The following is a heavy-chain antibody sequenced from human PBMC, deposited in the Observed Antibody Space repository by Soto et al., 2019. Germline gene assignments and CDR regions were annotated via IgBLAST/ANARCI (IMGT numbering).Heavy chain of an antibody. D-gene: IGHD2-21*02. J-gene: IGHJ6*02. V-gene: IGHV3-30*18. CDR3: AKDQRPSYCGGDCYPAYYYGMDV. Sequence: GGSLRLSCAASGFTFSSYGMHWVRQAPGKGLEWVAVISYDGSNKYYADSVKGRFTISRDNSKNTLYLQMNSLRAEDTSVYYCAKDQRPSYCGGDCYPAYYYGMDVWGQGTTVTVSS. CDR2: ISYDGSNK. CDR1: GFTFSSYG.